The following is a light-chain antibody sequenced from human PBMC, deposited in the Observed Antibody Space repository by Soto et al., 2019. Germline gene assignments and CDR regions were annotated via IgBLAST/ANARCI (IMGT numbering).Light chain of an antibody. J-gene: IGKJ5*01. CDR3: QQFNNYLMA. V-gene: IGKV1D-13*01. CDR2: DAS. CDR1: QGISSA. Sequence: AIQLTQSPSSLSASVGDRVTITCRASQGISSALAWYQQKPGKAPKLLIYDASSLESGVPSRFSGSGSGSDFTLTISSLQPEDFATYYCQQFNNYLMAFGQGTRLEIK.